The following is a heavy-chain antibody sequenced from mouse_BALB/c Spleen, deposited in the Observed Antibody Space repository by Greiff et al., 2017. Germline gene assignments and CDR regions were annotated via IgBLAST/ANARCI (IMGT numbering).Heavy chain of an antibody. V-gene: IGHV5-4*02. CDR3: ARDLGYDDSYAMDY. J-gene: IGHJ4*01. D-gene: IGHD2-2*01. CDR2: ISDGGSYT. CDR1: GFTFSDYY. Sequence: EVMLVESGGGLVKPGGSLKLSCAASGFTFSDYYMYWVRQTPEKRLEWVATISDGGSYTYYPDSVKGRFTISRDNAKNNLYLQMSSLKSEDTAMYYCARDLGYDDSYAMDYWGQGTSVTVSS.